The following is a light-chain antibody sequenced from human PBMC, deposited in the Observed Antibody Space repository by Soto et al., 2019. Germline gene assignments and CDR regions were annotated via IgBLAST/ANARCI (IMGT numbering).Light chain of an antibody. Sequence: DIQMTQFPSALSASVGDRVTITCRASQNVNNWLAWYQHKPGKAPQLLIYDAPVLESGVPSRFSGSGSGTEFTLAINGLQSDDFATYYCQQYNTYWTFGPGTKVEVE. CDR3: QQYNTYWT. J-gene: IGKJ1*01. CDR1: QNVNNW. CDR2: DAP. V-gene: IGKV1-5*01.